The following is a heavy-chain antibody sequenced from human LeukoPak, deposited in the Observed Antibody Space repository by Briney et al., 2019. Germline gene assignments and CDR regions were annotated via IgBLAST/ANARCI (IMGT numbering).Heavy chain of an antibody. V-gene: IGHV3-66*04. D-gene: IGHD6-13*01. CDR2: TYSGGST. Sequence: GGSLRLSCAASGFTVSNNYMSWVRQAPGKGLEWVSVTYSGGSTYYADSVKGRFTISRDNSKNTLYLQMNSLRAEDTAVYYCARQGRYMAAAGTPNFDYWGQGTLVTVSS. CDR1: GFTVSNNY. CDR3: ARQGRYMAAAGTPNFDY. J-gene: IGHJ4*02.